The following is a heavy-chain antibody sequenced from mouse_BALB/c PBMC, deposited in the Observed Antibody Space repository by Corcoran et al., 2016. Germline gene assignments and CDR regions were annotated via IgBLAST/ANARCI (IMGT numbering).Heavy chain of an antibody. CDR3: ARRDGNSYAMDY. CDR1: GYTFTNYG. V-gene: IGHV9-3-1*01. CDR2: INTYTGEP. D-gene: IGHD2-1*01. J-gene: IGHJ4*01. Sequence: QIQLVQSGPELKKPGETVKISCKASGYTFTNYGMNWVKQAPGKGFKWMGWINTYTGEPTYADDFKGRFAFSLETSASTAYLQINNLKNEDTATYFCARRDGNSYAMDYWGQGTSVTVSS.